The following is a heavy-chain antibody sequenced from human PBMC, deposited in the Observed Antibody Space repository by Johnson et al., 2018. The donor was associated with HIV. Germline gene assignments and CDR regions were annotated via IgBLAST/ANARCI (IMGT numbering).Heavy chain of an antibody. Sequence: QVQLVESGGGVVQPGRSLRLSCAASGFIFSNSGMHWVRQAPGKGLEWVAIIWSDGSNRYYTDSVKGRFTISRDNSKSTLYLQMVSLRADDTAVYYCAQGMAKWGRGDAFDIWGRGTMVTVSS. CDR1: GFIFSNSG. V-gene: IGHV3-33*06. CDR2: IWSDGSNR. CDR3: AQGMAKWGRGDAFDI. D-gene: IGHD5-24*01. J-gene: IGHJ3*02.